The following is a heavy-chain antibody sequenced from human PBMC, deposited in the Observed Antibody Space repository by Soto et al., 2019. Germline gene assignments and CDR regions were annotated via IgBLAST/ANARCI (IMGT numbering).Heavy chain of an antibody. J-gene: IGHJ3*01. V-gene: IGHV3-64*04. CDR1: GLPFISYA. D-gene: IGHD3-22*01. CDR3: ARDQLYYNDISGRPLNAFDV. CDR2: ISSNGGST. Sequence: GGSLRLSCAASGLPFISYARHWVRPTPGKGLEYVSAISSNGGSTYYADSVKGRFTIPRDNAKNSLYLQMNSLRAEDTAVYYCARDQLYYNDISGRPLNAFDVWGQGTMVTVSS.